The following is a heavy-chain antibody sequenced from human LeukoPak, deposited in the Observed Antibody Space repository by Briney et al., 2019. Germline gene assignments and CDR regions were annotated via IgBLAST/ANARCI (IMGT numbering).Heavy chain of an antibody. J-gene: IGHJ6*03. CDR3: AREDDFWSGYGVYYYYMDV. Sequence: ASVKVSCKASGYTFTSYGISWVRQAPGQGLEWMGWISAYNGNTNYAQKLQGRVTMTTDTSTSTAYMELRSLRSDDTAVYYCAREDDFWSGYGVYYYYMDVWGKGTTVTVSS. CDR1: GYTFTSYG. D-gene: IGHD3-3*01. CDR2: ISAYNGNT. V-gene: IGHV1-18*01.